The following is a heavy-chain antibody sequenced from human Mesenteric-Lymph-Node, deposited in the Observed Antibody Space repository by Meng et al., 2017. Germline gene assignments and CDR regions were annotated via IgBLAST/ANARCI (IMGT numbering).Heavy chain of an antibody. CDR2: VWHDGSRT. V-gene: IGHV3-33*08. J-gene: IGHJ5*02. Sequence: GGSLRLSCAASGFTFSDYYMDWVRQAPGKGLEWVAVVWHDGSRTSYGDSVRGRFTTSRDNAKNVLYLQMNSLRAEDTAVYYCARDRPHNWFDPWGQGTLVTVSS. CDR3: ARDRPHNWFDP. CDR1: GFTFSDYY.